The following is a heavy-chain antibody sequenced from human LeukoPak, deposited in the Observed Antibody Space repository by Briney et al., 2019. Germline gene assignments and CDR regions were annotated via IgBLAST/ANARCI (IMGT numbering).Heavy chain of an antibody. D-gene: IGHD4-17*01. CDR1: GYTFTSYG. CDR2: ISACNGNT. V-gene: IGHV1-18*01. Sequence: ASVKVSCKASGYTFTSYGISWVRQAPGQGLEWMGWISACNGNTNYAQKLQGRVTMTTDTSTSTAYMELRSLRSDDTAVYYCARDPHYGDYIVYYYYGMDVWGQGTTVTVSS. J-gene: IGHJ6*02. CDR3: ARDPHYGDYIVYYYYGMDV.